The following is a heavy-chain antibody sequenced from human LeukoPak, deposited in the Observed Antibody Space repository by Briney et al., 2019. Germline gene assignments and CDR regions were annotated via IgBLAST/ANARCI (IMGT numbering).Heavy chain of an antibody. J-gene: IGHJ4*02. Sequence: PSETLSLTCTVSGVPIRNGNYYWSWIRQPPGKGLEWIGNIYFSGKTDYNPSLRSRVSMSVDMSKNQFSLNVNFVTAADTVVYYCARDRNSGYEFDYWGQGTLVIVSS. CDR2: IYFSGKT. CDR1: GVPIRNGNYY. CDR3: ARDRNSGYEFDY. V-gene: IGHV4-30-4*01. D-gene: IGHD5-12*01.